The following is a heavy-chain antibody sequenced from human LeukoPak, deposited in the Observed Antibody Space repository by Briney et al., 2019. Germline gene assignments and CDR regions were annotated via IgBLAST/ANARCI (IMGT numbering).Heavy chain of an antibody. Sequence: ASVKVSCKASGNTFTAYYIHWVRQAPGQGLEWMGCINPNSGATNSAQKFQGRVTMTRDTSISTAYMELSRLRSDDTAVYYCARGPQRLWFGELGVFDPWGQGTLVTVSS. CDR2: INPNSGAT. CDR3: ARGPQRLWFGELGVFDP. D-gene: IGHD3-10*01. V-gene: IGHV1-2*02. J-gene: IGHJ5*02. CDR1: GNTFTAYY.